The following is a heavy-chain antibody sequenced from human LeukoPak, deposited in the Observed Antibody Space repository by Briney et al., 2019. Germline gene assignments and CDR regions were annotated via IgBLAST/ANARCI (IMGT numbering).Heavy chain of an antibody. CDR3: ARVKSSGYYSAYYFDY. CDR2: IYYSGST. D-gene: IGHD3-22*01. J-gene: IGHJ4*02. Sequence: SETLSLTCTVSGGSISRYYWGWIRQPPGKGLEWIGYIYYSGSTSYNPSLKSRVTISVDTSKNQFSLKLSSVTAADTAVYYCARVKSSGYYSAYYFDYWGQGTLVTVSS. V-gene: IGHV4-59*01. CDR1: GGSISRYY.